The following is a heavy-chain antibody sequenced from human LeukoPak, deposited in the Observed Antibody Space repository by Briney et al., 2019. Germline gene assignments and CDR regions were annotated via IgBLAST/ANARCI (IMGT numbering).Heavy chain of an antibody. J-gene: IGHJ4*02. CDR3: ARGDYGDYYFDY. CDR1: GYTFTSYG. V-gene: IGHV1-2*02. D-gene: IGHD4-17*01. CDR2: INPNSGGT. Sequence: ASVKVSCKASGYTFTSYGISWVRQAPGQGLEWMGWINPNSGGTNYAQKFQGRVTMTRDTSISTAYMELSRLRSDDTAVYYCARGDYGDYYFDYWGQGTLVTVSS.